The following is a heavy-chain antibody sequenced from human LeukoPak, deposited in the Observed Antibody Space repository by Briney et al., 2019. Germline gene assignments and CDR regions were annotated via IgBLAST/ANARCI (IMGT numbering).Heavy chain of an antibody. D-gene: IGHD6-19*01. CDR2: IYYSGST. CDR1: GFTFDDYA. CDR3: ARDGAGAVAYDY. J-gene: IGHJ4*02. V-gene: IGHV4-59*01. Sequence: LRLSCAASGFTFDDYAMHWVRQAPGKGLEWIGYIYYSGSTNYNPSLKSRVTISVDTSKNQFSLKLSSVTAADTAVYYCARDGAGAVAYDYWGQGTLVTVSS.